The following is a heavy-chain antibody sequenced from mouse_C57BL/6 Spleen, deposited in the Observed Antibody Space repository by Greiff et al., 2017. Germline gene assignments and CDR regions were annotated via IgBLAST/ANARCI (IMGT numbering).Heavy chain of an antibody. CDR2: ISSGSSTI. CDR1: GFTFSDYG. J-gene: IGHJ4*01. V-gene: IGHV5-17*01. D-gene: IGHD1-1*01. Sequence: EVQRVESGGGLVKPGGSLKLSCAASGFTFSDYGMHWVRQAPEKGLEWVAYISSGSSTIYYADTVKGRFTISRDNAKNTLFLQMTSLRSEYTAMYYCATYGSSYLYAMDYWGQGTSVTVSS. CDR3: ATYGSSYLYAMDY.